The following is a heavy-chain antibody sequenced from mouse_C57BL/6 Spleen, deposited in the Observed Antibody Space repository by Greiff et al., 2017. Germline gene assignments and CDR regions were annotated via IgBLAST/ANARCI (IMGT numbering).Heavy chain of an antibody. CDR1: GYTFTSYW. V-gene: IGHV1-50*01. CDR3: ARRGITP. Sequence: VQLQQPGAELVKPGASVKLSCKASGYTFTSYWMQWVKQRPGQGLEWIGEIDPSDSYTNYNQKFKGKATLTVDTSSSTAYMQLRSLTSEDSAVYDCARRGITPWGQGTLVTVSA. CDR2: IDPSDSYT. D-gene: IGHD2-4*01. J-gene: IGHJ3*01.